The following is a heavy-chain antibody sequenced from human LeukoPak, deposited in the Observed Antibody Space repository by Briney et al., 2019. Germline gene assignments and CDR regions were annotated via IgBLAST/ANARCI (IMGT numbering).Heavy chain of an antibody. CDR1: GFTVSSNY. D-gene: IGHD1-26*01. J-gene: IGHJ2*01. CDR2: IYSGGST. Sequence: GGSLRLSCAASGFTVSSNYMSWVRQAPGKGLEWVSVIYSGGSTYYADSVKGRFTISRDSSRNTLFLHMNTLRAEDTAIYYCAKDRTVGASYWYFDLWGRGTLVTVSS. CDR3: AKDRTVGASYWYFDL. V-gene: IGHV3-53*01.